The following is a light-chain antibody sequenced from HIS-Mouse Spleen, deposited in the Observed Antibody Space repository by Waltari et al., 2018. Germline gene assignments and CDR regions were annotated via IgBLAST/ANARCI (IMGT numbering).Light chain of an antibody. CDR3: MQALQTPLT. V-gene: IGKV2-28*01. Sequence: DIVMTQSPLSLPVTPGEPASISCRSSQSLLHSNGYNYLDWYLQKPGQSPQLLIYLGSNRASGVPDRFRGSGSGTDFTLKISRVEAEDVGVYYCMQALQTPLTFGGGTK. CDR1: QSLLHSNGYNY. CDR2: LGS. J-gene: IGKJ4*01.